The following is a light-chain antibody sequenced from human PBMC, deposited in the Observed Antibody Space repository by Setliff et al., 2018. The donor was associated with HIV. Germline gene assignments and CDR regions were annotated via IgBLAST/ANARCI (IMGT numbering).Light chain of an antibody. CDR3: SSNTGSKTYV. J-gene: IGLJ1*01. V-gene: IGLV2-14*02. CDR2: QAS. CDR1: SEDVGRYNL. Sequence: QSVLTQPASVSGSPGQAITISCTGTSEDVGRYNLVPWYQQQPGKPPKLMIYQASKRPSWVSNRFCGSKSGNTASLTKSGLQAEDEADSVCSSNTGSKTYVFGTGTKVTV.